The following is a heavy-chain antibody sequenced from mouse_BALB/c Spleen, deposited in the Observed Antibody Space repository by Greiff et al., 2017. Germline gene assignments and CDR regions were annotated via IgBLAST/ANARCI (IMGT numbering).Heavy chain of an antibody. V-gene: IGHV1-15*01. CDR3: TRGIYYGSSNGNY. CDR1: GYTFTDYE. CDR2: IDPETGGT. J-gene: IGHJ2*01. D-gene: IGHD1-1*01. Sequence: QVQLKESGAELVRPGASVTLSCKASGYTFTDYEMHWVKQTPVHGLEWIGAIDPETGGTAYNQKFKGKATLTADKSSSTAYMELRSLTSEDSAVYYCTRGIYYGSSNGNYWGAGTTLTVSS.